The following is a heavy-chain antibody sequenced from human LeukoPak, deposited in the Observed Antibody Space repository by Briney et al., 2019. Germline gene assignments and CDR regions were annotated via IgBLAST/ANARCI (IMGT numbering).Heavy chain of an antibody. V-gene: IGHV3-23*01. CDR3: AKDSSRIQLWSERDY. Sequence: GGSLRLSCAASGFTFSSYAMSWVRQAPGKGLEWVSAISGSGGSTYYADFVKGRFTISRDNSKNTLYLQMNSLRAEDTAVYYCAKDSSRIQLWSERDYWGQGTLVTVSS. D-gene: IGHD5-18*01. J-gene: IGHJ4*02. CDR1: GFTFSSYA. CDR2: ISGSGGST.